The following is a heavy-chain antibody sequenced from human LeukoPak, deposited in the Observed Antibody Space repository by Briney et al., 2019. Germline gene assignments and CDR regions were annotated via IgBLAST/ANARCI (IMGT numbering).Heavy chain of an antibody. J-gene: IGHJ4*02. CDR1: GYTFTSYG. CDR3: ARGLRYYDFWSGYFDY. V-gene: IGHV1-18*01. CDR2: ISAYNGNT. Sequence: AASVKVSCKASGYTFTSYGISWVRQAPGQGLEWMGWISAYNGNTNYAQKLQGRVTMTTDTSTSTAYMEVRSLRSDDTAVYYCARGLRYYDFWSGYFDYWGQGTLVTVSS. D-gene: IGHD3-3*01.